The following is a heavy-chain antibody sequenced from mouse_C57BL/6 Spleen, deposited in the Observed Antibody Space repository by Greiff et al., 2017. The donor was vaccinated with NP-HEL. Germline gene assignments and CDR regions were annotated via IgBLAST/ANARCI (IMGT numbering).Heavy chain of an antibody. Sequence: VQLQESGAELVRPGASVTLSCKASGYTFTDYEMHWVKQTPVHGLEWIGAIDPETGGTAYNQKFKGKALLTADKSSSTAYMELRSLTSEDYDVYYCTRGGGYTGSFAYWGQGTLVTVSA. V-gene: IGHV1-15*01. J-gene: IGHJ3*01. CDR2: IDPETGGT. CDR1: GYTFTDYE. CDR3: TRGGGYTGSFAY. D-gene: IGHD1-1*02.